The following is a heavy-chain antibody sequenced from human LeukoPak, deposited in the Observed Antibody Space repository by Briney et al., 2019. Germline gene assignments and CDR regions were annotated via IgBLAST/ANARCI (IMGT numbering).Heavy chain of an antibody. J-gene: IGHJ6*02. D-gene: IGHD3-10*01. V-gene: IGHV4-34*01. CDR1: GGSFSGYS. Sequence: KPSETLSLTCAVFGGSFSGYSWSWIRQPPGKGLEWVGEISDSGSTSYKPSLKSRGTILLDTSKNQFSLKVNSVTAADTAVYYCARGDYGSGTYRGVYYYYPMDVWGQGTTVTVSS. CDR2: ISDSGST. CDR3: ARGDYGSGTYRGVYYYYPMDV.